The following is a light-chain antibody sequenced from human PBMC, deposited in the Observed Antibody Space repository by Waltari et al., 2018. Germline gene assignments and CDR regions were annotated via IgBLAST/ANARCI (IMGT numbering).Light chain of an antibody. V-gene: IGLV4-69*01. J-gene: IGLJ3*02. Sequence: QLVLTQSPSASASLGASVNLTCTLSSGHRSYAIAWHQQQPEKCPRFLMKVNSDGSHTNGDVIPDRFLVSSSGAERYLTISGLQSEDEADYYCQTWGTGIQVFGGGTKLSV. CDR2: VNSDGSH. CDR1: SGHRSYA. CDR3: QTWGTGIQV.